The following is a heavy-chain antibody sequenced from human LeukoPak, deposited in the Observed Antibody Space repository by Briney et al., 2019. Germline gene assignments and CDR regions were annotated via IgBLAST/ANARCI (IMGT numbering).Heavy chain of an antibody. Sequence: GGSLRLSRAASGFTFSSFAMHLVRQAPGKGLEYVSAISSNGGSTYYANSVKGRFTISRDNSKNTLYLQMGSLRAEDMAVYYCAKSAEEYSSGWYYFDYWGQGTLVTVSS. D-gene: IGHD6-19*01. CDR3: AKSAEEYSSGWYYFDY. V-gene: IGHV3-64*01. CDR2: ISSNGGST. CDR1: GFTFSSFA. J-gene: IGHJ4*02.